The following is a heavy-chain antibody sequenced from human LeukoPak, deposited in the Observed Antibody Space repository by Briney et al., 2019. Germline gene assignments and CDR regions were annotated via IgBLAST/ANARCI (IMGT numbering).Heavy chain of an antibody. CDR2: ITSSGATK. Sequence: PGGSLRLFCAVSGFTLSDYEMTWAREAPGKGLEWISFITSSGATKYYADSVRGRFAISRDNANNSLYLLVDSLRADDTAVYFCARILGNNYYYYYMDVWGKGTTVTVSS. CDR3: ARILGNNYYYYYMDV. V-gene: IGHV3-48*03. CDR1: GFTLSDYE. J-gene: IGHJ6*03.